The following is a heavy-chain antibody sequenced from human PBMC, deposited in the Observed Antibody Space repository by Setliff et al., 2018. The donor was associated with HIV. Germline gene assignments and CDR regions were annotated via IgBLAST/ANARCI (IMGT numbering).Heavy chain of an antibody. J-gene: IGHJ6*03. CDR2: IHYSGST. CDR1: GGSISGTNYV. V-gene: IGHV4-39*01. Sequence: SETLSLTCTVYGGSISGTNYVWGWIRQTPRKGLEWIGTIHYSGSTYHNPSLESRITMSVDTSKNQFFLRLNSVSAADTAAYYCVRTASTSWWGVHYYYIDLWGKGTTVTVSS. CDR3: VRTASTSWWGVHYYYIDL. D-gene: IGHD2-8*02.